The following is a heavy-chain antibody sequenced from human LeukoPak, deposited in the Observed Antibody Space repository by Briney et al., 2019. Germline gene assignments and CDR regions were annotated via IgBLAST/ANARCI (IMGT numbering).Heavy chain of an antibody. V-gene: IGHV4-34*01. J-gene: IGHJ5*02. CDR1: GPSLSGFS. D-gene: IGHD5-18*01. CDR2: INHSGSS. Sequence: PSETLSLTRNVSGPSLSGFSWSWVRQPPGKGLEGIGEINHSGSSNYNSSLRSRVTISVDTSYKQFSLRLSSVTAADTAVYYCAPRGDIEHSYVYGKWFDPWGQGTRVTVSS. CDR3: APRGDIEHSYVYGKWFDP.